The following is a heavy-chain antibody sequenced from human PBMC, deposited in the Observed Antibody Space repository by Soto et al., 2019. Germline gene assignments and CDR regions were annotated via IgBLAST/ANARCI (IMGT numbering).Heavy chain of an antibody. CDR1: GGSISSYY. J-gene: IGHJ5*02. Sequence: PSETLSLTCTVSGGSISSYYWSWIRQPPGKGLEWIGYIYYSGSTNYNPSLKSRVTISVDTSKNQFSLKLSSVTAADTAVYYCARNYYDSSGSGFDNWFDPWGQGTLVTVSS. V-gene: IGHV4-59*01. CDR3: ARNYYDSSGSGFDNWFDP. CDR2: IYYSGST. D-gene: IGHD3-22*01.